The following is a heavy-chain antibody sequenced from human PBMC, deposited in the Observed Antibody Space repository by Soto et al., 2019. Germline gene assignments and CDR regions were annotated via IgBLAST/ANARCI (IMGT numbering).Heavy chain of an antibody. D-gene: IGHD6-13*01. CDR3: ARGLSSSWYNTYYYYGMDV. Sequence: GGSLRLSCAASGFTFSSYAMSWVRQAPGKGLEWVSAISGSGGSTYYADSVKGRFTISRDNSKNTLYLQMNSLRAKDTAVYYCARGLSSSWYNTYYYYGMDVWGQGTTVTVSS. V-gene: IGHV3-23*01. CDR1: GFTFSSYA. CDR2: ISGSGGST. J-gene: IGHJ6*02.